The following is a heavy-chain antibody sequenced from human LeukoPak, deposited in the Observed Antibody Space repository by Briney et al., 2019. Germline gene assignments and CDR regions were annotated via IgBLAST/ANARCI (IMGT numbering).Heavy chain of an antibody. CDR2: IYSGGST. D-gene: IGHD5-12*01. CDR1: GFTVSSNY. J-gene: IGHJ4*02. Sequence: PGGSLRLSCAASGFTVSSNYMSWVRQAPGKGLEWVSVIYSGGSTYYADFVKGRFTISRDNSKNTLYLQMNSLRAEDTAVYYCASNGRRGYSGYDSTLDYWGQGTLVTVSS. V-gene: IGHV3-53*01. CDR3: ASNGRRGYSGYDSTLDY.